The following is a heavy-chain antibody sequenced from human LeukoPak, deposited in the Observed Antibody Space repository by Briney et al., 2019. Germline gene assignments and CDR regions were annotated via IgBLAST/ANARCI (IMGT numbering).Heavy chain of an antibody. V-gene: IGHV3-74*01. J-gene: IGHJ3*02. CDR3: ARDDPRPGDAFDM. CDR1: GFSLSGYW. Sequence: GGSLRRSCVASGFSLSGYWMHWVRQAPGKGLVWVSRIDYDGSSTIYADSVKGRFTISRDNAKNTLYLQMSSLTAEDTALYYCARDDPRPGDAFDMWGQGTLVTVSS. CDR2: IDYDGSST.